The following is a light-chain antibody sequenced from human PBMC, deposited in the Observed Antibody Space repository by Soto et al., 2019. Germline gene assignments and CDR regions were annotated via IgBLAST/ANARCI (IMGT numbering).Light chain of an antibody. J-gene: IGLJ1*01. CDR1: SSDDGDNY. V-gene: IGLV2-8*01. CDR2: EVT. CDR3: SAYAGSNTFV. Sequence: QSALAQPPSASGSPVQSVTISCTGTSSDDGDNYVSWYQQHLGKAPKLIIYEVTLRPSGVPDRFSGSKSGNTASLTVSGLQADDEADYYCSAYAGSNTFVVGTGTKLTVL.